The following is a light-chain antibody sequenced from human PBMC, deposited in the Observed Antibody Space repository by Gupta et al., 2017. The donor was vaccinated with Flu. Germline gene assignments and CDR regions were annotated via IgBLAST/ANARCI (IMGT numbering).Light chain of an antibody. Sequence: SYELKQPPSVSVSPGKTARLTCSGYMLPNQYAYWYQKKPGQAPLIVIYDDTQRPSGIPERFSGSSSWKTVTLTISGAQAEDEADYYCQSTDSSGVLFGGGTKLTVL. CDR1: MLPNQY. CDR2: DDT. V-gene: IGLV3-25*02. J-gene: IGLJ3*02. CDR3: QSTDSSGVL.